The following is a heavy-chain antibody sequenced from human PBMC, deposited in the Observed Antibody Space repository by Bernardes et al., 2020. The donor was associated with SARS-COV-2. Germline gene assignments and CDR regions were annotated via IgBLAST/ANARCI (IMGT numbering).Heavy chain of an antibody. Sequence: AAVQVSCKASGYTFTSYGISWVRQAPGQGLEWMGWISAYNGNTTYAQKLQGRVTMTTDTSTSTAYMELRSLRSDDTAVYYCARRGGPGGPMDYWGQGTLVTVSS. CDR2: ISAYNGNT. V-gene: IGHV1-18*01. CDR3: ARRGGPGGPMDY. D-gene: IGHD2-2*01. J-gene: IGHJ4*02. CDR1: GYTFTSYG.